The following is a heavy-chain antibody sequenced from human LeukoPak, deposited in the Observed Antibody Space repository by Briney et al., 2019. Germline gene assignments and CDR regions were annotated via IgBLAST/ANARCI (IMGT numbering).Heavy chain of an antibody. CDR2: IYYSGST. CDR3: ARRRVRRRLLPLGGFDY. CDR1: GFTFSNAW. Sequence: PGGSLRLSCAASGFTFSNAWMSWVRQAPGKGLEWIGSIYYSGSTYYNPSLKSRVTISVDTSKNQFSLKLSSVTAADTAVYYCARRRVRRRLLPLGGFDYWGQGTLVTVSS. D-gene: IGHD3-22*01. J-gene: IGHJ4*02. V-gene: IGHV4-38-2*01.